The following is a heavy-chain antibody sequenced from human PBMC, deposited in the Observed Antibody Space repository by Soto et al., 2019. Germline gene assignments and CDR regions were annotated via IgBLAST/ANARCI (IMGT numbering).Heavy chain of an antibody. Sequence: GGSLRLSCAASGFTFSSYGMHWVRQAPGKGLEWVAVISYDGSNKYYADSVKGRFTISRDNSKNTLYLQMSSLRAEDTAVYYCAKDLGSVYSSGRHHFDYWGQGTLVTVSS. D-gene: IGHD6-19*01. J-gene: IGHJ4*02. CDR1: GFTFSSYG. V-gene: IGHV3-30*18. CDR3: AKDLGSVYSSGRHHFDY. CDR2: ISYDGSNK.